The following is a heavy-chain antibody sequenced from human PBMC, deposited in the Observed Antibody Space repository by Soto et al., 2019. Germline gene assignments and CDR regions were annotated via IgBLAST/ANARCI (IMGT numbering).Heavy chain of an antibody. D-gene: IGHD3-3*01. J-gene: IGHJ5*02. CDR3: AAIPLTSGVVSGRFDP. CDR1: GGSISSDKW. V-gene: IGHV4-4*02. Sequence: QVHLQESVPGLVKPSGTLALTGAVYGGSISSDKWWTWVRQTPGKVLECIGEISHRGSTNYSPSLNSRLRLSVDTTQAQFSLRLTSVTAADTAVYYCAAIPLTSGVVSGRFDPWAQGIKVTVSS. CDR2: ISHRGST.